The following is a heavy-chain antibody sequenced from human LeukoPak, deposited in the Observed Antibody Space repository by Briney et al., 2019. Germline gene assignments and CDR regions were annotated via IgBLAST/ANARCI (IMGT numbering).Heavy chain of an antibody. CDR1: GFTFSNSA. D-gene: IGHD6-19*01. CDR3: AKGIYSSGWSYFDY. Sequence: GGSLRLSCATSGFTFSNSAMSWVRQAPGKGLEWVSTLSGSGITTYYADSVKGRFTISRDNSKNTLYLQMNSLRAEDTAVYYCAKGIYSSGWSYFDYWGHGTLVTVSS. CDR2: LSGSGITT. V-gene: IGHV3-23*01. J-gene: IGHJ4*01.